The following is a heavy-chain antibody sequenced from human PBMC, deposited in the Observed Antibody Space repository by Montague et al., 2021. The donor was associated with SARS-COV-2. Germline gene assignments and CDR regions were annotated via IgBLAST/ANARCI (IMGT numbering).Heavy chain of an antibody. V-gene: IGHV4-39*01. CDR3: ARHLVYCSSTSCYEGRFDP. CDR2: IYYSGST. J-gene: IGHJ5*02. Sequence: SETLSLTCTVSGGSISSSSYYWGWIRQPPGKGLEWIGSIYYSGSTYYNPSLKSRVTISVDMSKNQFSLKLSSVTAADTAVYYCARHLVYCSSTSCYEGRFDPWGRGTPVTVSS. D-gene: IGHD2-2*01. CDR1: GGSISSSSYY.